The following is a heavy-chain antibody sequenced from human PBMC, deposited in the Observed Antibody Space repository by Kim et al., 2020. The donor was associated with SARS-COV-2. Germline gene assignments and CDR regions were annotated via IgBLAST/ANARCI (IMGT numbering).Heavy chain of an antibody. Sequence: GGSLRLSCVASGFSFSDYYMDWVRQAPGKGLEWVGLIRNKPNSYNTEDAPTVKCRLTIARYDSKNSLYLQMDRLKPEDTDIYYRVKGSRLVDRRGQGTL. J-gene: IGHJ5*02. CDR2: IRNKPNSYNT. CDR3: VKGSRLVDR. V-gene: IGHV3-72*01. CDR1: GFSFSDYY. D-gene: IGHD3-10*01.